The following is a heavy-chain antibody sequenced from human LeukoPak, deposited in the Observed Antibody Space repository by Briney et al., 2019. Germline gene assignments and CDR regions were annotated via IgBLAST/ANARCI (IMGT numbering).Heavy chain of an antibody. Sequence: GGSLRLSCAASGFSVISNYMSWVRQAPGKGLEWVSLIYSGGSTNYVDSVKGRFTISRDNSRNTLYLQMNSLRAEDTAVYYCARASMRMSTAGLVDYWGQGTLVTVSS. D-gene: IGHD6-13*01. CDR2: IYSGGST. J-gene: IGHJ4*02. CDR1: GFSVISNY. V-gene: IGHV3-53*01. CDR3: ARASMRMSTAGLVDY.